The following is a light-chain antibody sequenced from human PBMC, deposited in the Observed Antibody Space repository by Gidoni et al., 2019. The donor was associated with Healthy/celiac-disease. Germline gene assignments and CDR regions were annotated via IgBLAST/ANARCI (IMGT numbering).Light chain of an antibody. V-gene: IGKV3-20*01. CDR2: GAS. J-gene: IGKJ2*01. Sequence: IVLTHSPGTLSLSPGERATLSCRASQSVSNNYLAWYQQKPGQAPRLLIYGASSRATGIPKRFSGSGSGTDFTLAISRLEPEDFAVYYCQQYGNSPYTFGQGTKLEIK. CDR3: QQYGNSPYT. CDR1: QSVSNNY.